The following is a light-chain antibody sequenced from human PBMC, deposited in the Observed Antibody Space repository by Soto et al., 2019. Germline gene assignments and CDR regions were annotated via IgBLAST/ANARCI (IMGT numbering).Light chain of an antibody. CDR2: AVN. CDR1: SSDIGGYNF. Sequence: QSALTQPPSASGSPGQSVTISCTGTSSDIGGYNFVSWYQQHPGTAHKLMIDAVNKRPSGVPDRFSGSKSGNTASLTVSGLQAEDEADYYCSSYADTNNLVFGGGTKLTVL. V-gene: IGLV2-8*01. CDR3: SSYADTNNLV. J-gene: IGLJ2*01.